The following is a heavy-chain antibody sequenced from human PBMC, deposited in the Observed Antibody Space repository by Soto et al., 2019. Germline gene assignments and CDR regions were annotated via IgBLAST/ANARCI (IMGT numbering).Heavy chain of an antibody. V-gene: IGHV3-15*01. CDR2: IKSKTDGGTT. J-gene: IGHJ3*02. CDR1: GFTFSNAW. D-gene: IGHD3-22*01. CDR3: TTDPITPVVVTPNGAFHI. Sequence: EVQLVESGGGMVKPGGSLRLSCAASGFTFSNAWMSWVRQAPGKGLEWVGRIKSKTDGGTTDHAAPVKGRFTISRDDSKNTLFLQMNRLKTEDTAVYYCTTDPITPVVVTPNGAFHIWGQGTMVTVSS.